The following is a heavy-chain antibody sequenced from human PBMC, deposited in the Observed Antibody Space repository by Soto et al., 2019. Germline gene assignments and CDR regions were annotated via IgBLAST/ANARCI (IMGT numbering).Heavy chain of an antibody. CDR2: INPSGGST. CDR3: ARGYFDS. V-gene: IGHV1-46*01. CDR1: GYSFTTYY. J-gene: IGHJ4*02. Sequence: VTVSCKASGYSFTTYYMHWVRQAPGQGLEWMGIINPSGGSTSYTHNFQGRVTMTRDTSTSTVYMELSSLRSDDTAIYYCARGYFDSWGQGTLVTVSS.